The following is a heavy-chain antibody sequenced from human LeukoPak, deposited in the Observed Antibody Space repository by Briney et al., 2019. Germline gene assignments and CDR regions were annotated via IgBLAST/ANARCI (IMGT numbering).Heavy chain of an antibody. Sequence: GGSLRLSCAASVFRFTSYAMIWIRQVPGEGLEWVAGISGSGGSTYYSDPVKVRFTISRDTSDNTLHLNMSSLSPDNTAVYFCAKLGAYRVYSFIDFWGQGIPVTASS. CDR3: AKLGAYRVYSFIDF. CDR1: VFRFTSYA. J-gene: IGHJ4*02. V-gene: IGHV3-23*01. D-gene: IGHD3-16*01. CDR2: ISGSGGST.